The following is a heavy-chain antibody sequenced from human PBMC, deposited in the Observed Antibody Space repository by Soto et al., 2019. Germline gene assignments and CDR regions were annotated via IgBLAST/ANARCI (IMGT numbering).Heavy chain of an antibody. CDR2: IWYDGSNK. CDR3: ASEYNFQFDH. J-gene: IGHJ4*02. Sequence: GGSLRLTSAASGFTFSGYGMHWIRQAPGKGLEGVAVIWYDGSNKYYGDSVKGRFTISRDNSKNMVYLQMNSLRAEDTAVYSRASEYNFQFDHWGQGTLVTVSS. D-gene: IGHD1-1*01. V-gene: IGHV3-33*01. CDR1: GFTFSGYG.